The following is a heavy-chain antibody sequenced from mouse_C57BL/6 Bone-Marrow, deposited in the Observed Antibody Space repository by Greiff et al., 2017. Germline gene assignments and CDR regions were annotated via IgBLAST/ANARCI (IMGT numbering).Heavy chain of an antibody. Sequence: QVQLQQSGPGLVQPSQSLSITCTVSGFSLSSYGVHWVRQSPGKGLEWLGVIWSGGITDYNAAFISRLNITRDNSKSQVFFKMSSLHADDTAIYYCARKENPLGTMDYWGQVTSVTVSS. V-gene: IGHV2-2*01. CDR1: GFSLSSYG. CDR2: IWSGGIT. J-gene: IGHJ4*01. CDR3: ARKENPLGTMDY.